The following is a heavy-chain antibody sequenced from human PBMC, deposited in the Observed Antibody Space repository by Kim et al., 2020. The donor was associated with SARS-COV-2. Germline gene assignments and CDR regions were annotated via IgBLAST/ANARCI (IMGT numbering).Heavy chain of an antibody. CDR1: GFTFSSYW. D-gene: IGHD3-22*01. CDR2: INSDGSST. Sequence: GGSLRLSCAASGFTFSSYWMHWVRQAPGKGLVWVSRINSDGSSTSYADSVKGRFTISRDNAKNTLYLQMNSLRAEDTAVYYCARCRLYDSSGYYPYDAFDIWGQGTMVTVSS. J-gene: IGHJ3*02. V-gene: IGHV3-74*01. CDR3: ARCRLYDSSGYYPYDAFDI.